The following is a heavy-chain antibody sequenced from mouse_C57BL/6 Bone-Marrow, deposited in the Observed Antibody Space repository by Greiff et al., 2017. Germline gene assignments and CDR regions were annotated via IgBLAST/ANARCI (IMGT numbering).Heavy chain of an antibody. D-gene: IGHD2-1*01. V-gene: IGHV1-22*01. CDR1: GYTFTDYN. J-gene: IGHJ3*01. Sequence: EVKLMESGPELVKPGDSVKMSCKASGYTFTDYNMHWVKQSHGKSLEWIGYINPNNGGNIYNQKFKGKATLTVNKSSSTAYMELRSLTSEDSAVYYCARRARGNPAWFAYWGQGTLVTVSA. CDR3: ARRARGNPAWFAY. CDR2: INPNNGGN.